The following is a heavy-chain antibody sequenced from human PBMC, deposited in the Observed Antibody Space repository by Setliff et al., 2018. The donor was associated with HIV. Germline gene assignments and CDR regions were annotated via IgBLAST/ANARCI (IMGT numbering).Heavy chain of an antibody. CDR3: ARGYCSSTSCYGIYYFDN. D-gene: IGHD2-2*01. J-gene: IGHJ4*02. CDR1: GYNFTSHD. CDR2: MNPKSGNT. Sequence: ASVKVSCKASGYNFTSHDINWVRQAPGQGLEWMGWMNPKSGNTGYARKFQGRVTMTRKISISTAYMELRSLRSDDTAVYYCARGYCSSTSCYGIYYFDNWGQGTPVTVSS. V-gene: IGHV1-8*01.